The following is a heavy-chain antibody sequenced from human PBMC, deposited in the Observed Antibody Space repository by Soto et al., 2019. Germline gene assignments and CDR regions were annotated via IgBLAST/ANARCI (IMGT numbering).Heavy chain of an antibody. Sequence: SETLSLTCAVYGGSFSGYYWSWIRQPPGKGLEWIGEINHSGSTNYNPSLKSRVTISVDTSKNQFSLKLSSVTAADTAVYYCARGVSSGWKNYYYYYGMDVWGQGTTVTVSS. CDR3: ARGVSSGWKNYYYYYGMDV. V-gene: IGHV4-34*01. CDR1: GGSFSGYY. J-gene: IGHJ6*02. CDR2: INHSGST. D-gene: IGHD6-19*01.